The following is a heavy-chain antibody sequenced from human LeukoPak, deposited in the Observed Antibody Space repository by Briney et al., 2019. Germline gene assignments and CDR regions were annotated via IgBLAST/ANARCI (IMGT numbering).Heavy chain of an antibody. D-gene: IGHD3-22*01. CDR2: INHSGSI. CDR3: APGSGYYDSSGYYSDY. J-gene: IGHJ4*02. V-gene: IGHV4-34*01. Sequence: PSETLSLTCAVYGVSFSGYYWSWIRQPPGKGLEWIGEINHSGSINYNPSLKSRVTISVDTSKNQFSLKLSSVTAADTAVYYCAPGSGYYDSSGYYSDYWGQGTLVTVSS. CDR1: GVSFSGYY.